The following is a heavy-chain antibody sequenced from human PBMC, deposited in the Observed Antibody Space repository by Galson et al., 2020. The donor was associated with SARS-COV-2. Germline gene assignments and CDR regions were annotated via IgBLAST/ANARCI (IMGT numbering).Heavy chain of an antibody. CDR3: ARARPSRSGFYYYYHMDV. V-gene: IGHV4-34*01. CDR1: GESFSPNY. D-gene: IGHD3-3*01. J-gene: IGHJ6*03. CDR2: ITHSGDA. Sequence: GSLRLSCAVYGESFSPNYWNWVRLSPGRGLEWIGEITHSGDASYSPSLKSRVTISADKSKNQFSLNVKSVTAADTAVYYCARARPSRSGFYYYYHMDVWSRGTRVTVSS.